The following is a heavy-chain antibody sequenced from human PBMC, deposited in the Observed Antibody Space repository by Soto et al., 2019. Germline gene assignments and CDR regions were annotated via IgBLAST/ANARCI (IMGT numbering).Heavy chain of an antibody. J-gene: IGHJ6*02. D-gene: IGHD3-22*01. CDR1: GYSFTSYW. V-gene: IGHV5-51*01. CDR3: ARSTESSGYYWSYYYYGMDV. CDR2: IYPGDSDT. Sequence: PGESLKISCKGSGYSFTSYWIGWVRQMPGKGLEWMGIIYPGDSDTRYSPSFQGQVTISADKSISTAYLQWSSLKASDTAMYYCARSTESSGYYWSYYYYGMDVWGQGTTVTVSS.